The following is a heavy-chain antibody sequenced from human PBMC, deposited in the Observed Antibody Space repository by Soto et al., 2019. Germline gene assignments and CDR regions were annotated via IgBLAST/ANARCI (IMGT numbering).Heavy chain of an antibody. J-gene: IGHJ4*02. CDR1: GFTFSSYA. V-gene: IGHV3-23*01. Sequence: EVQLLESGGGLVQPGGSLRLSCAASGFTFSSYAMSWVRQTPGKGLEWVSAISGSGGSTNYADSVKGRFTISRDNSKNTLYLQMNSLRAEDTAVYYCAKERGYTYGAFDYWGQGTLVTVSS. CDR2: ISGSGGST. D-gene: IGHD5-18*01. CDR3: AKERGYTYGAFDY.